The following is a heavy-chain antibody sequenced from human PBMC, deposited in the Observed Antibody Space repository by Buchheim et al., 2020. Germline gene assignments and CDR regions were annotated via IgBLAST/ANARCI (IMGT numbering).Heavy chain of an antibody. CDR2: INHSGST. CDR3: ARKHGFWTTTHFDY. J-gene: IGHJ4*02. CDR1: GGSFSGYY. Sequence: QVQLQQWGAGLLKPSETLSLTCAVYGGSFSGYYWSWIRQPPGKGLEWIGEINHSGSTNYNPSLKSRVTISVDTSKNKFSLKLSSVTAADTAVYYCARKHGFWTTTHFDYWGQGTL. D-gene: IGHD3/OR15-3a*01. V-gene: IGHV4-34*01.